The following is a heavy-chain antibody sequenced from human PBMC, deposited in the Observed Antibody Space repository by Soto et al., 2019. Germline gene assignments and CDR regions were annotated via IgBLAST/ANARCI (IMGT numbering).Heavy chain of an antibody. V-gene: IGHV3-74*01. J-gene: IGHJ4*02. CDR2: INSDGSTT. CDR3: ARIESSSTWYVDY. CDR1: GFTFSSYW. D-gene: IGHD6-13*01. Sequence: PGGSLRLSCAASGFTFSSYWMHWVRQAPGKGLVWVSRINSDGSTTNYADSVKGRFTISRDSAKNTLFLQMNSLRAEDTAVYYCARIESSSTWYVDYWGRGTLVTVSS.